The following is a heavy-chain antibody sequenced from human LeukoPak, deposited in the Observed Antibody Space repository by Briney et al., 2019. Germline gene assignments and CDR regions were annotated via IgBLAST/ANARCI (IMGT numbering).Heavy chain of an antibody. CDR2: IYYSGST. Sequence: SETLSLTCTVSGDSISGFYWSWIRQPPGKGLEWIGHIYYSGSTNYNPSLRSRVTISVDTSKNQFSLKLSSVTAADTAVYYCARDSSSWYEIGYNWFDPWGQGTLVTVSS. J-gene: IGHJ5*02. V-gene: IGHV4-59*12. CDR1: GDSISGFY. CDR3: ARDSSSWYEIGYNWFDP. D-gene: IGHD6-13*01.